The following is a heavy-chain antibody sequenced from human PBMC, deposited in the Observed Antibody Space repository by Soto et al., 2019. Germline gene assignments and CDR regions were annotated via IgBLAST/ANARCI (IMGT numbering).Heavy chain of an antibody. CDR2: IYYSGST. V-gene: IGHV4-59*01. Sequence: SETLSLTCTVSGGSISSYYWSWIRQPPGKGLEWIGYIYYSGSTNCNPSLKSRVTISVDTSKNQFSLKLSSVTAADTAVYYCARDSGPVGATTYDYWGQGTLVTVSS. CDR3: ARDSGPVGATTYDY. J-gene: IGHJ4*02. CDR1: GGSISSYY. D-gene: IGHD1-26*01.